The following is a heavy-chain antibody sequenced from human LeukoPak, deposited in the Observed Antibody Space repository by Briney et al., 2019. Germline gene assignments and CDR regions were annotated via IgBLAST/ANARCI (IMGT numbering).Heavy chain of an antibody. J-gene: IGHJ3*01. CDR2: MNSGGTTI. CDR3: ARAGVKVFVTYDALDL. CDR1: GFTMSSYE. Sequence: GGSLRLSCAASGFTMSSYEMNWVRQAPGKGVEWVSYMNSGGTTIYYADSVKGRFNISRDNGKNSLYLQMSSLRGEDTAVYYCARAGVKVFVTYDALDLWGQGTLVTVSS. D-gene: IGHD3-10*01. V-gene: IGHV3-48*03.